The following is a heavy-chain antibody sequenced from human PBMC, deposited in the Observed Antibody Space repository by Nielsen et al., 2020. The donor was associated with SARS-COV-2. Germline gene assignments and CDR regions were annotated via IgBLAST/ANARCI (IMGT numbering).Heavy chain of an antibody. D-gene: IGHD2-21*01. CDR2: IRSKAYGGTT. Sequence: GESLKISCAASGFTFSSYAMSWFRQAPGKGLEWVGFIRSKAYGGTTEYAASVKGRFTISRDDSKSIAYLQMNSLKTEDTAVYYCTTDVVPYYYYYYMDVWGKGTTVTVSS. J-gene: IGHJ6*03. CDR1: GFTFSSYA. V-gene: IGHV3-49*03. CDR3: TTDVVPYYYYYYMDV.